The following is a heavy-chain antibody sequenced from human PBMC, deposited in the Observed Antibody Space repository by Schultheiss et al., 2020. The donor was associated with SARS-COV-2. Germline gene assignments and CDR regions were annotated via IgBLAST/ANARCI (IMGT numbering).Heavy chain of an antibody. Sequence: GESLKISCAASGFTFSSYWMSWVRQAPGKGLEWVAVISYDGSNKYYADSVKGRFTISRDNSKSTMFLQMNSLRADDTAIYYCAREGRTYEFWSGYPGEYWGQGTLVTVSS. CDR3: AREGRTYEFWSGYPGEY. CDR2: ISYDGSNK. V-gene: IGHV3-30*03. J-gene: IGHJ4*02. CDR1: GFTFSSYW. D-gene: IGHD3-3*01.